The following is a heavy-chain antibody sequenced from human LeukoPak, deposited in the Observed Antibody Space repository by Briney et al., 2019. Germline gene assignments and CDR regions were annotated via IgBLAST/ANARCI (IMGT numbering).Heavy chain of an antibody. CDR1: GGSISSSSYY. CDR2: IYYSGST. V-gene: IGHV4-39*01. J-gene: IGHJ4*02. CDR3: ARAREEQQLTFDY. D-gene: IGHD6-13*01. Sequence: SETLSLTCTVSGGSISSSSYYWGWIRQPPGKGLEWFGRIYYSGSTYYNPSLKSRVTISVDTSKHQFSLKLSSVTAADTAVYYCARAREEQQLTFDYWGQGTLVTVSS.